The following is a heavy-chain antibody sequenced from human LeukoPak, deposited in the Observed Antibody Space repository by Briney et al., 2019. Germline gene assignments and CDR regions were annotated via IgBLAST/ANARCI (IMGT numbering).Heavy chain of an antibody. CDR1: GYTFTGYY. D-gene: IGHD3-22*01. Sequence: ASVKVSCKASGYTFTGYYMHWVRQAPGQGLEWMGWINPNSGVTNYAQKFQGRVTMTRDTSISTAYMELSRLRSDDTAVYYCARDFSFSYYYDSSGYPYDAFDIWGQGTMVTVSS. CDR3: ARDFSFSYYYDSSGYPYDAFDI. V-gene: IGHV1-2*02. J-gene: IGHJ3*02. CDR2: INPNSGVT.